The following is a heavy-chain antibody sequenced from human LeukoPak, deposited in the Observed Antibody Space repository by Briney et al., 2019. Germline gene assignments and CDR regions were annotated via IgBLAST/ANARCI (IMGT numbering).Heavy chain of an antibody. CDR3: ARGVSYGSYYFDY. V-gene: IGHV1-2*02. Sequence: ASVKVSCKASGYTFTSYYMHWVRQAPGQGLEWMGWINPNSGGTNYAQKFQGRVTMTRDTSISTAYMELSRLRSDDTAVYYCARGVSYGSYYFDYWGQGTLVTVSS. CDR2: INPNSGGT. J-gene: IGHJ4*02. CDR1: GYTFTSYY. D-gene: IGHD5-18*01.